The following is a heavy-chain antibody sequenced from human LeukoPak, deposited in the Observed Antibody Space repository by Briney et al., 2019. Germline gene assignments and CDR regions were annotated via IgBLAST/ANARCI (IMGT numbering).Heavy chain of an antibody. V-gene: IGHV4-61*02. CDR1: SGSISSSNYY. CDR2: ISTIGST. J-gene: IGHJ6*03. CDR3: ARDGCGGSCFHYYYYYMDA. D-gene: IGHD2-15*01. Sequence: PSETLSLTCTVSSGSISSSNYYWSWIRQPAGKGLEWIGRISTIGSTNYNPSLNSRVTISIDTSKNQFSLKLSSVTAADTAVYYCARDGCGGSCFHYYYYYMDAWGKGTTVTISS.